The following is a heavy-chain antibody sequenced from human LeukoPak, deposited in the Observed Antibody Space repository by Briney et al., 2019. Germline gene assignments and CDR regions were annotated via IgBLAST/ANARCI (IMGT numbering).Heavy chain of an antibody. CDR3: AKDSDIDIVATRSWFDP. Sequence: GGSLRLSCAASGFTFDDYAMHWVRQAPGKGLEWVSGISWSGVTINYADSVRGRFTISRDNAKNSLYLQMNSLRAEDTALYYCAKDSDIDIVATRSWFDPWGQGTLVTVSS. D-gene: IGHD5-12*01. V-gene: IGHV3-9*01. CDR2: ISWSGVTI. CDR1: GFTFDDYA. J-gene: IGHJ5*02.